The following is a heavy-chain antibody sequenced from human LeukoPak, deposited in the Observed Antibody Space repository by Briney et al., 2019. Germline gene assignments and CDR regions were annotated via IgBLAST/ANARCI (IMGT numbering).Heavy chain of an antibody. J-gene: IGHJ5*02. Sequence: PSETLSLTCTVSGGSISNYWSWIRQPPGKGLEWIGYIYYSGSTNYNPSLKSRVTISVDTSKNQFSLKLSSVTAADTAVYYCARRDYGDYGRWFDPWGQGTLVTVSS. V-gene: IGHV4-59*12. CDR1: GGSISNY. D-gene: IGHD4-17*01. CDR2: IYYSGST. CDR3: ARRDYGDYGRWFDP.